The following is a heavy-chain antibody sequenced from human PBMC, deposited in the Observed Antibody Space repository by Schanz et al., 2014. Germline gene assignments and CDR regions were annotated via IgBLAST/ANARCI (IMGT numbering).Heavy chain of an antibody. CDR2: IRSSSTPI. CDR3: ANNGNLDY. Sequence: EVQLVESGGGLVQPGGSLRLSCAASGFTFSDYSMNWVRQAPGKGPEWVSYIRSSSTPIYYADSVRGRFTISRDNSKNTLYLQMNSLRAEDTAVYYCANNGNLDYWGQGTLVTVSS. V-gene: IGHV3-48*01. CDR1: GFTFSDYS. J-gene: IGHJ4*02. D-gene: IGHD1-20*01.